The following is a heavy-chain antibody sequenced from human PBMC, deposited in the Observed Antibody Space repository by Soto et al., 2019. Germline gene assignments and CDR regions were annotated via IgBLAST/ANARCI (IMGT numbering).Heavy chain of an antibody. V-gene: IGHV4-34*01. CDR1: GGSFSGYY. Sequence: QVQLQQWGAGLLKPSETLSLTCAVYGGSFSGYYWSWIRQPPGKGLEWIGEINHSGSTNYNPSLKSTVTISVDTSKNQFPLKLNSVTAADTAVYYWARGRRTAVTIDYWGQGTLVTVSS. D-gene: IGHD4-17*01. CDR2: INHSGST. CDR3: ARGRRTAVTIDY. J-gene: IGHJ4*02.